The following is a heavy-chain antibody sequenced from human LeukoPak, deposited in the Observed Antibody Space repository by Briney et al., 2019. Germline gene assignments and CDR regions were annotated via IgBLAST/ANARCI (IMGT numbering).Heavy chain of an antibody. D-gene: IGHD6-6*01. V-gene: IGHV1-69*05. CDR1: GGTFSSYA. CDR3: ARYGSGSSGFDY. J-gene: IGHJ4*02. CDR2: IIPIFGTA. Sequence: SVKVSCKASGGTFSSYAISWVRQAPGQGLEWMGGIIPIFGTANYAQKFQGRVTITTDESTSTAYMELSSLRSEDTAVYYCARYGSGSSGFDYWSQGTLVTVSS.